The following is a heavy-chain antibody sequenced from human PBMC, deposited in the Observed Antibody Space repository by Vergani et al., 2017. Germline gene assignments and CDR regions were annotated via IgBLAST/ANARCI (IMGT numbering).Heavy chain of an antibody. CDR1: GFTFSSYG. CDR2: ISYDGSNK. V-gene: IGHV3-30*03. J-gene: IGHJ4*02. CDR3: ARVFGATRPDY. Sequence: QVQLVESGGGVVQPGRSLRLSCAASGFTFSSYGMHWVRQAPGKGLEWVAVISYDGSNKYYADSVKGRFTISRDNSKNTLYLQMNSLRAEDTAVYYCARVFGATRPDYWGQGTLVTVSS. D-gene: IGHD1-26*01.